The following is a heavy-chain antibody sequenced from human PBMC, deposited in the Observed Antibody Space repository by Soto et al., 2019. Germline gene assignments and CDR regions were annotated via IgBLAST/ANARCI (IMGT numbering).Heavy chain of an antibody. V-gene: IGHV1-18*01. Sequence: QLQLTQSGGEARKPGASVRVSCAASGYKFSTYAISWLRQAPGQGLEWMGLITPNSGYTNYAQKFKERHILTTDIPSSTAYMELTSLRYDDTAIYYCATSYDTGFDPWGQGTMVSVS. D-gene: IGHD3-9*01. CDR1: GYKFSTYA. CDR3: ATSYDTGFDP. J-gene: IGHJ5*02. CDR2: ITPNSGYT.